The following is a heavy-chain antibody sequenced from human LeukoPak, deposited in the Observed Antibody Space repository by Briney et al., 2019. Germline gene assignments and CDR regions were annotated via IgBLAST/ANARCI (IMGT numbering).Heavy chain of an antibody. CDR1: GGSISSYY. V-gene: IGHV4-59*12. D-gene: IGHD1-20*01. CDR2: IYYSGST. J-gene: IGHJ5*02. Sequence: SETLSLTCTVSGGSISSYYWSWIRQPPGKGLEWIGYIYYSGSTNYNPSLKSRVTISLDTSKNQFSLRLTSVTAADTAVYYCARDAYNWNVDAFDPWGQGTLVTVSS. CDR3: ARDAYNWNVDAFDP.